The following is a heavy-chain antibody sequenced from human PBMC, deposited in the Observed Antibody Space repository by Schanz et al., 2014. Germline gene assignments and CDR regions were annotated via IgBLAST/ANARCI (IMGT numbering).Heavy chain of an antibody. Sequence: VQLVESGGGLVKPGGSLRLSCATSGFTLNNAWMNWVRQAPGKGLEWVALVSSDGNNDYYTDSVKGRFTISRDNSKNTVHLQMNSLRAEDTALYYCVRDELLWFGEVLSLDYWGQGALVTVSS. V-gene: IGHV3-30*03. D-gene: IGHD3-10*01. J-gene: IGHJ4*02. CDR3: VRDELLWFGEVLSLDY. CDR2: VSSDGNND. CDR1: GFTLNNAW.